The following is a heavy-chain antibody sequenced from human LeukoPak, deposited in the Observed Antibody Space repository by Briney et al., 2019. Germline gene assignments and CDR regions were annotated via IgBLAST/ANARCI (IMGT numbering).Heavy chain of an antibody. CDR1: GGSISSSSYS. CDR3: ATYSGTSCDAFQI. D-gene: IGHD1-26*01. J-gene: IGHJ3*02. Sequence: PSETQSLTWTVSGGSISSSSYSWGWIRQPPGKGLEWIGSIYYSGSTYYNPSLKSRVTISVDTSKNQFYLKLSSVTATDTAVYYCATYSGTSCDAFQIWGQGTMVTVS. V-gene: IGHV4-39*01. CDR2: IYYSGST.